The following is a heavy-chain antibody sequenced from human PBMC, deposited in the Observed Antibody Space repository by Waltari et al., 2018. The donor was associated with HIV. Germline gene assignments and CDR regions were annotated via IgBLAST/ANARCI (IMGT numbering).Heavy chain of an antibody. Sequence: QLQLQESGPGLVKPSETMSLTCTVPGGSISSSSYYWGWIGQPPGKGREGIGSIYYSGSTYYNPSLKSRVTISVDTSKNQFSLKLSSVTAADTAVYYCARDPTYYDYVWGSYRPPSPFDYWGQGTLVTVSS. CDR1: GGSISSSSYY. CDR3: ARDPTYYDYVWGSYRPPSPFDY. D-gene: IGHD3-16*02. V-gene: IGHV4-39*07. CDR2: IYYSGST. J-gene: IGHJ4*02.